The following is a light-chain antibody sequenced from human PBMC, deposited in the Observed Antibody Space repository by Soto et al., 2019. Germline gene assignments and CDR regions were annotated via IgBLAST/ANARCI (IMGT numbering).Light chain of an antibody. CDR2: DVN. CDR3: TSWTTSTTMI. J-gene: IGLJ2*01. CDR1: SSDIGAYNF. V-gene: IGLV2-14*03. Sequence: QSALTQPASVSGSPGQAITISCTGTSSDIGAYNFVFWYQQHPGKAPKLMLYDVNSRPSGVSNRFSGSKSGNTASLTISGLQAEDEADYYCTSWTTSTTMIFGGGTKLTVL.